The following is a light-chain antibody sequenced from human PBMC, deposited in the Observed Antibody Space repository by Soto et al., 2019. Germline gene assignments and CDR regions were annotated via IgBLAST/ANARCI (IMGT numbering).Light chain of an antibody. V-gene: IGLV2-14*01. CDR1: SGDVGGYNY. Sequence: QSVLTQPASVSGSPGQSITISCTGTSGDVGGYNYVSWYQHHPGKAPKLMISEVSNRPSGVSNRFSGSKSGNTASLTISGLQAEDEADYYCISYTSDSSTVVFGGGTKVTVL. CDR2: EVS. J-gene: IGLJ2*01. CDR3: ISYTSDSSTVV.